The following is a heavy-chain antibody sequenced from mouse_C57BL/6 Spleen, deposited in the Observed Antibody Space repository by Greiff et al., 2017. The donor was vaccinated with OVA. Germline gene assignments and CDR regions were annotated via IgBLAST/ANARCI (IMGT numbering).Heavy chain of an antibody. CDR1: GYAFSSSW. J-gene: IGHJ2*01. CDR3: ARGVGSYDY. D-gene: IGHD6-1*01. V-gene: IGHV1-82*01. Sequence: QVQLQQSGPELVKPGASVKISCKASGYAFSSSWMNWVKQRPGKGLEWIGRIYPGDGDTNYNGKFKGKATLTADKSSSTAYMQLSSLTSEDSAVYFCARGVGSYDYWGQGTTLTVSS. CDR2: IYPGDGDT.